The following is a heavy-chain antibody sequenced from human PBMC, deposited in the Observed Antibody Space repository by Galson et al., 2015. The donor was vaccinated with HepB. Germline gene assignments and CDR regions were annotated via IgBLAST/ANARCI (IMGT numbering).Heavy chain of an antibody. CDR1: GFTFSDYA. Sequence: SLRLSCAASGFTFSDYAMTWVRQAPGQGPEWVSSISPSGVRTSYADSVKGRFTFSRDNSKNTVSLQMDRLRAEDTALYFCAKSGRPSYYGSGTYYAQWGQGTLVTVS. D-gene: IGHD3-10*01. J-gene: IGHJ4*02. V-gene: IGHV3-23*01. CDR3: AKSGRPSYYGSGTYYAQ. CDR2: ISPSGVRT.